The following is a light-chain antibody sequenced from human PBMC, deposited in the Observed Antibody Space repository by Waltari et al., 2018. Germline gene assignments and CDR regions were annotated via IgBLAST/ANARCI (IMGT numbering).Light chain of an antibody. J-gene: IGKJ4*01. Sequence: DIHMTQSPSSLSAPVGDRVTITCQASQDIKQSWNWFHQKPGTAPEVLIFDASNSQTGAPSRFSGSGSGTDFTFTIRSLQPGDMGTYYCQQYHSVPLTFGGGTTVEIK. CDR3: QQYHSVPLT. CDR1: QDIKQS. V-gene: IGKV1-33*01. CDR2: DAS.